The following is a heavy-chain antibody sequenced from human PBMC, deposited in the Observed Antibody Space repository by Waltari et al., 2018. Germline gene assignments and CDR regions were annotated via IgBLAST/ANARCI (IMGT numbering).Heavy chain of an antibody. CDR2: ISHDGTKK. Sequence: QVQLVESGGGVVQPGKSLRLSCSASGFTFRMYAIHWVRQAPGKGREWVAIISHDGTKKHFADSVSGRFTLSRDNSKNTVHLQMNSLSAEDTAVYYCAKSTGILTTYADYWGQGTLVAVSS. V-gene: IGHV3-30-3*02. CDR3: AKSTGILTTYADY. J-gene: IGHJ4*02. D-gene: IGHD3-9*01. CDR1: GFTFRMYA.